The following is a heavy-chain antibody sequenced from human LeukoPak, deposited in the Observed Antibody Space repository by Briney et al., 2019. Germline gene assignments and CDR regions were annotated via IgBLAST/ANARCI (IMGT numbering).Heavy chain of an antibody. CDR3: ARALRAARLVDY. Sequence: ERSLRLSCAASGFTFSSYAMRWVRQAPGKGLEWVAVISYDGSNKYYADSVKGRFTISRDNAKNSLYLQMNSLRAEDTAVYYCARALRAARLVDYWGQGTLVTVSS. CDR2: ISYDGSNK. CDR1: GFTFSSYA. D-gene: IGHD6-6*01. J-gene: IGHJ4*02. V-gene: IGHV3-30*07.